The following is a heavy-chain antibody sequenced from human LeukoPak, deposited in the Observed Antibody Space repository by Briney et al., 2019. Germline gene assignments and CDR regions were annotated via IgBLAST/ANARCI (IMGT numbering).Heavy chain of an antibody. J-gene: IGHJ6*03. D-gene: IGHD3-9*01. CDR1: GYTFTSYG. CDR2: ISAYNGNT. V-gene: IGHV1-18*01. CDR3: AREKVSPNYDLLTHSPRKGGFYMDV. Sequence: GASVKVSCKASGYTFTSYGISWVRRAPGQGLEWMGWISAYNGNTNYAQKLQGRVTMTTDTSTSTAYMELRSLRSDDTAVYYCAREKVSPNYDLLTHSPRKGGFYMDVWGKGTTVTIS.